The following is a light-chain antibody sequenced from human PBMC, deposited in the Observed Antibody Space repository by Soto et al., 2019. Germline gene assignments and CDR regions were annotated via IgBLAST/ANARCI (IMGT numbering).Light chain of an antibody. CDR3: QPYNPYWT. V-gene: IGKV1-5*01. CDR1: QSLDNC. Sequence: DIQTKQSPSTISASLGDRAPITCRASQSLDNCLAWYQQKPGKAPKLLIYDVSSSESGVPSRLSGSGSETEFTLTIRSLYPDDFATDYCQPYNPYWTFGQGTKVDIK. CDR2: DVS. J-gene: IGKJ1*01.